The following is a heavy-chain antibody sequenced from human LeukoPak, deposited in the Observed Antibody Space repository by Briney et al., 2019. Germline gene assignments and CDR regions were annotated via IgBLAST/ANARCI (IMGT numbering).Heavy chain of an antibody. J-gene: IGHJ6*02. CDR1: GFTFSSYG. CDR2: ISYDGSNK. CDR3: AKDGGDCSSTSCYTEYYYGMDV. D-gene: IGHD2-2*02. Sequence: GGSLRLSCAASGFTFSSYGMHWVRQAPGKGLEWVAVISYDGSNKYYADSVKGRFTISRDNSKNTLYLQMNSLRAEDTAVYYCAKDGGDCSSTSCYTEYYYGMDVWGQGTTVTVSS. V-gene: IGHV3-30*18.